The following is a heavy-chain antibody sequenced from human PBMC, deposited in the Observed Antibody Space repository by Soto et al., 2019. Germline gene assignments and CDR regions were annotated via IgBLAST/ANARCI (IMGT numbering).Heavy chain of an antibody. Sequence: ASVKVCCKASGYTFTSYAIHWVRQAPGQRLEWMGWINAGSGNTKYSQKFQGRVTITRDTSASTAYMELSSLRSEDTAVYYCASLVDCSGGSCYRVDYWGQGTLVTVSS. CDR3: ASLVDCSGGSCYRVDY. J-gene: IGHJ4*02. V-gene: IGHV1-3*01. CDR2: INAGSGNT. D-gene: IGHD2-15*01. CDR1: GYTFTSYA.